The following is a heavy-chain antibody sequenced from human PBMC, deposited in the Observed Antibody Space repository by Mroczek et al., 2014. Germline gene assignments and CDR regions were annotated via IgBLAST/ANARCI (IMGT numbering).Heavy chain of an antibody. CDR3: ARLSFGDYVPQSQH. CDR1: GGSVQWLL. Sequence: QVQLHGVGRRTVEAFRRPCPSPAMSDGGSVQWLLLDLDPPSPQGRAWSGLVKSLLVGGTSYNPSLKSRVSISLDTSKTQVSLKLTSVTAADNGRRYYCARLSFGDYVPQSQHWGQGTLVTVSS. D-gene: IGHD4-17*01. CDR2: SLLVGGT. J-gene: IGHJ1*01. V-gene: IGHV4-34*01.